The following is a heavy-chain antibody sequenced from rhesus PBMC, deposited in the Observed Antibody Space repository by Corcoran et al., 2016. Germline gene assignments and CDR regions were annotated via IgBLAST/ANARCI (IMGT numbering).Heavy chain of an antibody. CDR1: GGSISSSY. CDR2: IYGIGSST. V-gene: IGHV4-169*02. Sequence: QLQLQESGPGLVKPSETLSVTCAVSGGSISSSYWSWIRQAPGKGLEWIGYIYGIGSSTNYNPSLKSRVTLSVDASKNQLSLKLSSVTTADTAVYYCAREGIAAAGTGDYWGQGVLVTVSS. D-gene: IGHD6-25*01. CDR3: AREGIAAAGTGDY. J-gene: IGHJ4*01.